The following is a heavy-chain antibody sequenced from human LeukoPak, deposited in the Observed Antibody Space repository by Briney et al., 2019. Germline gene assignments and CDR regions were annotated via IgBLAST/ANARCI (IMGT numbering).Heavy chain of an antibody. CDR2: INSDGSST. CDR1: GFTFSSYW. Sequence: GGSLRLSCAASGFTFSSYWMHWVRQAPGKGLVWVSRINSDGSSTTYADSVKGRFTISRDNAKNTLYLQMNSLRAEDTAVYYCARVSRYYGSGTYYHDAFDIWGQGTMVTVSS. V-gene: IGHV3-74*01. CDR3: ARVSRYYGSGTYYHDAFDI. D-gene: IGHD3-10*01. J-gene: IGHJ3*02.